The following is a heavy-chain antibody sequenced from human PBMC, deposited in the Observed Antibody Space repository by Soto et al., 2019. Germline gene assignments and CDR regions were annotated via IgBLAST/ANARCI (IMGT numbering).Heavy chain of an antibody. CDR2: ISYDGSNK. Sequence: QVQLVESGGGVVQPGRSLRLSCAASGFTFSSYAMHWVRQAPGKGLEWVAVISYDGSNKYYADSVKGRFTISRDNSKNALYMQMNSLRAEDTDVYYCARADFWSWFDPWGQGTLVTVSS. CDR1: GFTFSSYA. J-gene: IGHJ5*02. CDR3: ARADFWSWFDP. D-gene: IGHD3-3*01. V-gene: IGHV3-30-3*01.